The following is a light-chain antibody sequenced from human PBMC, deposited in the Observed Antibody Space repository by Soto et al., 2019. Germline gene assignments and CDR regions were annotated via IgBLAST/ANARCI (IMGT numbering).Light chain of an antibody. V-gene: IGLV2-14*03. CDR2: YVS. Sequence: QSVLTQPASVSGSPGQSITISCTGTSSDVGGYNYVSWYQHHPGKAPKLLIYYVSNRPSGVSNRFSGSKSDNTASLTISGLQPEDEAEYYCSSYTTSNTRQIVFGTGTKLTVL. CDR1: SSDVGGYNY. CDR3: SSYTTSNTRQIV. J-gene: IGLJ1*01.